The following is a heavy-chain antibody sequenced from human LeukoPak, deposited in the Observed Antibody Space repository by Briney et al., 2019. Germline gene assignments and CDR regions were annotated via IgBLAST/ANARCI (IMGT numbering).Heavy chain of an antibody. CDR3: ARTTRIPNGRFYWFDP. CDR1: GGTFSSYA. CDR2: IIPIFGTA. Sequence: GASVRVSCKASGGTFSSYAISWMRQAPGQGLEWVGGIIPIFGTANYAQKFQGRVTITADESTSTAYMELSSLRSEDTAVYYCARTTRIPNGRFYWFDPWGQGTLVTVSS. J-gene: IGHJ5*02. V-gene: IGHV1-69*13. D-gene: IGHD1-14*01.